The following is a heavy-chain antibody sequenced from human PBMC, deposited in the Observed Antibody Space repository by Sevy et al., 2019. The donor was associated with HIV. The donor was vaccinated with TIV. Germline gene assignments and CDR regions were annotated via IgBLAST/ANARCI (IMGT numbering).Heavy chain of an antibody. D-gene: IGHD6-13*01. V-gene: IGHV4-39*01. CDR1: DDSISSSNYF. J-gene: IGHJ4*02. CDR2: IYYTATT. CDR3: ARHGSWSFYFDY. Sequence: SETLSLTCSVSDDSISSSNYFWGRIRQPPGKGLEGIGSIYYTATTYYNPSLKSRFTLSVDTSKKQFSLKLSAVTAADTAVYYCARHGSWSFYFDYWGQGILVTVSS.